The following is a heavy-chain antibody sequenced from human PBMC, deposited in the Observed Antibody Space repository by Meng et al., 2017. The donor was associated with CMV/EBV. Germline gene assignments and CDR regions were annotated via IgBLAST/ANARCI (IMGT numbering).Heavy chain of an antibody. J-gene: IGHJ4*02. CDR1: GYTFTSYG. Sequence: QVQLGQAGAGVKQPGASVKVSCKASGYTFTSYGISWVRQAPGQGLEWMGWISAYNGNTNYVQKLQGRVTMTTDTSTSTAYMELRSLRSDDTAVYYCARGGASSGYDLIDYWGQGTLVTVSS. D-gene: IGHD5-12*01. CDR3: ARGGASSGYDLIDY. V-gene: IGHV1-18*01. CDR2: ISAYNGNT.